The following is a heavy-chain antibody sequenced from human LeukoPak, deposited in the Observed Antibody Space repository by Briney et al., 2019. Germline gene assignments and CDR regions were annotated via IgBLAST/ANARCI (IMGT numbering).Heavy chain of an antibody. V-gene: IGHV3-23*01. CDR3: AKDLYYDSSGYLDY. CDR2: ISGSGGST. D-gene: IGHD3-22*01. CDR1: GFTFSSYA. J-gene: IGHJ4*02. Sequence: GGSLRLSCAASGFTFSSYAMSWVRQAPGKGLEWVSAISGSGGSTYYADSVKGRFTIPRDNSKNTLYLQMNSLRAEDTAVYYCAKDLYYDSSGYLDYWGQGTLVTVSS.